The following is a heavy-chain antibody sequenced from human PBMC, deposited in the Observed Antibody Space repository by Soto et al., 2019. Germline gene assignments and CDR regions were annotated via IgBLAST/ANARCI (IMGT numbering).Heavy chain of an antibody. V-gene: IGHV3-30*18. D-gene: IGHD3-10*01. CDR1: GFTFSSYG. CDR3: AKEEVLLWFGGMDV. J-gene: IGHJ6*02. Sequence: QVQLVESGGGVVQPGRSLRLSCAASGFTFSSYGMHWVRQAPGKGLEWVAVISYDGSNKYYADSVKGRFTISRDNSKNTLYLQMNNLRAEDTAVYYCAKEEVLLWFGGMDVWGQGTTVTVSS. CDR2: ISYDGSNK.